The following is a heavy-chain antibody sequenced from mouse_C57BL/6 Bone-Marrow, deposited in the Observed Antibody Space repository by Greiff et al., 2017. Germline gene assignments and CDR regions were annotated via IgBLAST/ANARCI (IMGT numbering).Heavy chain of an antibody. V-gene: IGHV5-17*01. CDR3: ARKRRVPMDY. CDR2: ISSGSSTI. J-gene: IGHJ4*01. CDR1: GFTFSDYG. Sequence: DVKLVESGGGLVKPGGSLKLSCAASGFTFSDYGMHWVRQAPEKGLEWVAYISSGSSTIYYADPVKGRFTISRDNAKNTLFLQSTSLRSDDTAMYYCARKRRVPMDYWGQGTSVTVSS.